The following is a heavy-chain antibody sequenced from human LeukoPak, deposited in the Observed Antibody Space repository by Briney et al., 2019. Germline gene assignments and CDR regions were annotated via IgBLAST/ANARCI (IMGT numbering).Heavy chain of an antibody. V-gene: IGHV3-30*18. Sequence: PGRSLRLSCAASGFTFSTYGMHWVRQAPGKGLEGVAVISYDGSNKYYADSVKGRFTISRDNSKNTLYLQVSSLRPEDTAVYYCAKVETGPTRGYYFDYWGQGTLVTVSS. CDR3: AKVETGPTRGYYFDY. CDR2: ISYDGSNK. CDR1: GFTFSTYG. J-gene: IGHJ4*02. D-gene: IGHD3-9*01.